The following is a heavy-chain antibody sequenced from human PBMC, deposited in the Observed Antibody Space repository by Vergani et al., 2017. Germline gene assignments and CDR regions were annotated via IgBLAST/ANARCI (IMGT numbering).Heavy chain of an antibody. J-gene: IGHJ3*02. Sequence: EVQLVQSGAEVKKPGEPLKIFCKGSGYSLTSYWIGWVRQMPGKGLEWMGIIYPCDSDTRYSPSFQGQVTISADKSISTAYLQWSSLKASDTAMYYCAGPGRGYCSGTSCRPPVFDIWGQGTMVTVSS. V-gene: IGHV5-51*01. CDR1: GYSLTSYW. D-gene: IGHD2-2*03. CDR3: AGPGRGYCSGTSCRPPVFDI. CDR2: IYPCDSDT.